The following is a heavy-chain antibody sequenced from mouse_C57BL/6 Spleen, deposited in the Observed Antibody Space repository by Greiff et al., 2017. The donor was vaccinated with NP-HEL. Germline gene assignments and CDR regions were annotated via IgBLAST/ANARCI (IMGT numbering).Heavy chain of an antibody. CDR2: INPNYGTT. CDR1: GYSFTDYN. D-gene: IGHD3-2*02. V-gene: IGHV1-39*01. J-gene: IGHJ4*01. Sequence: QLQESGPELVKPGASVKISCKASGYSFTDYNMNWVKQSNGKSLEWIGVINPNYGTTSYNQKFKGKATLTVDQSSSTAYMQLNSLTSEDSAVYYCARGTAQATYYAMDYWGQGTSVTVSS. CDR3: ARGTAQATYYAMDY.